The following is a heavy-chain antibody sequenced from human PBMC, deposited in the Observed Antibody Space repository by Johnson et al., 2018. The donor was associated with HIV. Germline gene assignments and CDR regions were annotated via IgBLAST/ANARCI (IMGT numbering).Heavy chain of an antibody. Sequence: EVQLVESGGGLVQPGRSLRLSCAASGFTFDDYGMHWVRQAPGKGLEWVSGISWNSGSIGYADSVKGRFTISRDNSKNTLYLQMNSLRAEDTSVYYCAREGYYYDSSGLPDIWGQGTMVTVSS. J-gene: IGHJ3*02. CDR1: GFTFDDYG. D-gene: IGHD3-22*01. CDR3: AREGYYYDSSGLPDI. V-gene: IGHV3-9*01. CDR2: ISWNSGSI.